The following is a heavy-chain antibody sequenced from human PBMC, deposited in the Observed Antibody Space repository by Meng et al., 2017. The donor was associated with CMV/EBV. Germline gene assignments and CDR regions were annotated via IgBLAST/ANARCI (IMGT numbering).Heavy chain of an antibody. CDR2: INPNSGGT. CDR1: GYTFTCYY. J-gene: IGHJ2*01. D-gene: IGHD1-7*01. V-gene: IGHV1-2*02. Sequence: QGQLGQSGAEGKKPGASVKVSCKASGYTFTCYYMHWVRQAPGQGLEWMGWINPNSGGTNYAQKFQGRVTMTRDTSISTAYMELSRLRSDDTAVYYCATYIGNYINWYFDLWAVAPWSPSPQ. CDR3: ATYIGNYINWYFDL.